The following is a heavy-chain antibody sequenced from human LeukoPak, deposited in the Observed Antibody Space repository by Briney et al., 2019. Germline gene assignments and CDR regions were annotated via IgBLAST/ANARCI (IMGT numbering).Heavy chain of an antibody. J-gene: IGHJ4*02. CDR2: IKQDGSEK. Sequence: GGSLRLSCAASGFTFSNYWMRWVRRTPGKGLEWVANIKQDGSEKHYVDSVKGRFTISRDNAKNSLYLQMNSLRAEDTAIHYCARGGTYTLIPHGGQGSLVTVSS. CDR1: GFTFSNYW. V-gene: IGHV3-7*01. D-gene: IGHD1-1*01. CDR3: ARGGTYTLIPH.